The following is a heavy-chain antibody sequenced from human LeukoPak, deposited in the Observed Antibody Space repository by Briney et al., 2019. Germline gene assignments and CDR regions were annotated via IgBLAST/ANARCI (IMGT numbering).Heavy chain of an antibody. CDR1: GYTFTGYY. CDR3: ARDGTFGLADTYYYDSSGYYYYYYYMDV. CDR2: INPNSGGT. D-gene: IGHD3-22*01. Sequence: GASVKVSCKASGYTFTGYYMHWVRQAPGQGLEWMGWINPNSGGTNYAQKVQGRVTMTRDTSISTAYMELSRLRSDDTAVYYCARDGTFGLADTYYYDSSGYYYYYYYMDVWGKGTTVTVSS. J-gene: IGHJ6*03. V-gene: IGHV1-2*02.